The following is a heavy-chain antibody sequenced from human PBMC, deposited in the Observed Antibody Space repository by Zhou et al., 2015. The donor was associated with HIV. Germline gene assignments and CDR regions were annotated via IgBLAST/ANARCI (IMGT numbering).Heavy chain of an antibody. J-gene: IGHJ3*02. CDR2: LTPMFHME. Sequence: QVHLVQSGAELRKPGSSVKVSCKTYGAPFNTFALNWVRQAPGQGPEWMGTLTPMFHMETYAEKFRARLTITVDKSTSAAYMELNRLTSEDAAVYYCARSSGNYDYAFDIWGQGTKVIVSS. D-gene: IGHD3-16*01. CDR1: GAPFNTFA. V-gene: IGHV1-69*09. CDR3: ARSSGNYDYAFDI.